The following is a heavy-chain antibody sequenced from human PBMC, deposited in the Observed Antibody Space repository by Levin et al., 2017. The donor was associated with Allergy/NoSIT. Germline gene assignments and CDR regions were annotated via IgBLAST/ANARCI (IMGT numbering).Heavy chain of an antibody. CDR1: GFSLSTTGVG. Sequence: SGPTLVKPTETLTLTCTFSGFSLSTTGVGVGWIRQPPGKALEWVAIIYWDDDKRFSPSLKNRLTLIKDTSKNQVIFVMTNMDTVDTATYYCAHRHARGSNWWLVDLDYWGQGTLVTVSS. J-gene: IGHJ4*02. CDR2: IYWDDDK. D-gene: IGHD6-13*01. V-gene: IGHV2-5*02. CDR3: AHRHARGSNWWLVDLDY.